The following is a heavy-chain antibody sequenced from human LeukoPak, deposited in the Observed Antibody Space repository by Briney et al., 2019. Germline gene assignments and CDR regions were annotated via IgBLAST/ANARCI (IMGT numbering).Heavy chain of an antibody. CDR2: IKQDGSEK. CDR3: ARESDMDV. Sequence: PGGSLRLSCAASGLTFSSYWMSWVRQAPGKGLEWVANIKQDGSEKYYVDSVKGRFTISRDNAKNSLYLQMNSLRAEDTAVYYCARESDMDVWGKGTTVTIS. V-gene: IGHV3-7*01. CDR1: GLTFSSYW. J-gene: IGHJ6*03.